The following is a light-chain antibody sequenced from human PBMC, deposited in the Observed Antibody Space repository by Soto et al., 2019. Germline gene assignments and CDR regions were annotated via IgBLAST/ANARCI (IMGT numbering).Light chain of an antibody. J-gene: IGLJ1*01. CDR3: SSYTSSISPYV. CDR2: GVS. Sequence: AALTQPACVSGSTGEAITISCTGTITDIGAYNYVSWYQQHPGKAPKLLIYGVSSRPSGVSNRFSGSKSGNAAYLTIPGLQADDEAEYYCSSYTSSISPYVFGTGTKVTVL. V-gene: IGLV2-14*01. CDR1: ITDIGAYNY.